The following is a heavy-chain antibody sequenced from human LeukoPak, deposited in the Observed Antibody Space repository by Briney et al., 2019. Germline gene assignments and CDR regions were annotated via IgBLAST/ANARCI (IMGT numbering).Heavy chain of an antibody. V-gene: IGHV1-69*06. D-gene: IGHD3-16*01. Sequence: SVKVSCKASGATFSSYAISWVRQAPGQGLEWMGGIIPIFGTANYAQKFQGRVTITADKSTSTAYMELSSLRSEDTAVYYCAAPITFGGVIFGAAHQFDYWGQGTLVTVSS. CDR1: GATFSSYA. J-gene: IGHJ4*02. CDR3: AAPITFGGVIFGAAHQFDY. CDR2: IIPIFGTA.